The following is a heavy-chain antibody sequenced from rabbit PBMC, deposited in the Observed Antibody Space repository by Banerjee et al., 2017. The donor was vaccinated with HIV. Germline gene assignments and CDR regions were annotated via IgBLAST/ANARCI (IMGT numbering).Heavy chain of an antibody. CDR2: IYTGSGNT. D-gene: IGHD7-1*01. J-gene: IGHJ4*01. Sequence: QSLEESGGDLVKPGASLTLTCTASGFDLSNYYYMYWVRQAPGKGLEWIGCIYTGSGNTVYASWAKGRFTISKTSSTTVTLQMTSLTVADTATYFCARDRDGDAGYGSLALWGPGTLVTVS. V-gene: IGHV1S40*01. CDR3: ARDRDGDAGYGSLAL. CDR1: GFDLSNYYY.